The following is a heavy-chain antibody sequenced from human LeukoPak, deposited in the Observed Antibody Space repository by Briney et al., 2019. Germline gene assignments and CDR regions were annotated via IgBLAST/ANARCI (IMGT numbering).Heavy chain of an antibody. CDR3: VKDRRTEAYGMEV. CDR1: GFTFSSYA. V-gene: IGHV3-23*01. CDR2: ISGSGGST. J-gene: IGHJ6*02. D-gene: IGHD2-2*01. Sequence: GGSLRLSCAASGFTFSSYAMSWVRQAPGKGLEWVSAISGSGGSTYCADSVQGRFTISRDNSWNTLDLQINSLRLEDTDVYYCVKDRRTEAYGMEVWGQGTTVTVSS.